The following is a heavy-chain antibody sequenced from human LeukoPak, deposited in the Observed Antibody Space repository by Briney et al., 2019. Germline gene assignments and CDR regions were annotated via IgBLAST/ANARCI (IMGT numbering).Heavy chain of an antibody. Sequence: GESLKISCKGSGYSFTSYWIGWVRQMPGKGLEWMGIIYPGDSDTRYSPSFQGQVTISADKSINTAYLQWSSLKASDTAMYYCARHSGGYSYGYYYYYYMDVWGKGTTVTVSS. V-gene: IGHV5-51*01. J-gene: IGHJ6*03. CDR3: ARHSGGYSYGYYYYYYMDV. CDR2: IYPGDSDT. D-gene: IGHD5-18*01. CDR1: GYSFTSYW.